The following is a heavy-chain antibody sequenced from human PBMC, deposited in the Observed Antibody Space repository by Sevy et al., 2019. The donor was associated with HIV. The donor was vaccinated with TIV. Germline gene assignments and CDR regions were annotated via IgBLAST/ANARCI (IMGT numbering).Heavy chain of an antibody. CDR1: GFTFSSYS. CDR2: ISSSSSYI. CDR3: ARESVLLWFGELSHGMDV. J-gene: IGHJ6*02. V-gene: IGHV3-21*01. Sequence: GGSLRLSCAASGFTFSSYSMNWVRQAPGKGLEWVSSISSSSSYIYYAASVKGRFTITRDNAKNSLYLQMNSLRAEDTAVYYCARESVLLWFGELSHGMDVWGQGTTVTVSS. D-gene: IGHD3-10*01.